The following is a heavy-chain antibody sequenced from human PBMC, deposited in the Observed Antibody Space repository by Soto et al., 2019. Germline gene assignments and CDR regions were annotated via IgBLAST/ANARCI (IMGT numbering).Heavy chain of an antibody. CDR2: INPYNGNT. V-gene: IGHV1-18*01. Sequence: QVQLVQSGAEVKKPGASVKVSCKASGYTFTSYGISWVRQAPGQGLEWMGWINPYNGNTNYAQKLQGRVTMTTDPSTNTAYMELRSLSSDDTAVYYCARDWFGIDYWGQGTLVTVSS. CDR3: ARDWFGIDY. D-gene: IGHD3-16*01. J-gene: IGHJ4*02. CDR1: GYTFTSYG.